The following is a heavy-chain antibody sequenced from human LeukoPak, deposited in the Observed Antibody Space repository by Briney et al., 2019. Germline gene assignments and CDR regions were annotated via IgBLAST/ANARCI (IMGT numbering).Heavy chain of an antibody. Sequence: SETLSLTCTVSGDSISSYYWSWIRQPPGKGLEWIGYIYYSGSTNYNPSLKSRVTISVDTSKNQFSLKLSSVTAADTAVYYCARVDGPYCSSTSCYEGVWFDPWGQGTLVTVSS. CDR3: ARVDGPYCSSTSCYEGVWFDP. J-gene: IGHJ5*02. CDR2: IYYSGST. V-gene: IGHV4-59*01. D-gene: IGHD2-2*01. CDR1: GDSISSYY.